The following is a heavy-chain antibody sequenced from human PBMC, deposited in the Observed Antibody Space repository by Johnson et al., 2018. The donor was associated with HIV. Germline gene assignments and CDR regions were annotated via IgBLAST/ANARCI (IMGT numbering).Heavy chain of an antibody. D-gene: IGHD6-19*01. J-gene: IGHJ3*02. V-gene: IGHV3-30*18. CDR3: AKDREGSGWYEGVAFDI. CDR1: GFTFSNYA. CDR2: ISYDGPNK. Sequence: VQLVESGGGVVQPGRSLRLSCAASGFTFSNYAMSWVRQAPGKGLEWVALISYDGPNKYYADSVKGRFTISRDNSKNTLYLQMNSLRAEDTAVYYCAKDREGSGWYEGVAFDIWGQGTMVTVSS.